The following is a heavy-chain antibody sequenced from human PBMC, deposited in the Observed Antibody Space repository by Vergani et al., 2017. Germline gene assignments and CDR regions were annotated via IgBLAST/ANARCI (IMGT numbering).Heavy chain of an antibody. CDR3: ARGIIAVAGTFPLDY. Sequence: QVQLVQSGAEVKKPGASVKFSCKASGYTFTGYYMHWVRQAPGQGLEWMGWINPNSGGTNYAQKFQGRVTMTRDTSISTAYMELSRLRSDDTAVYYCARGIIAVAGTFPLDYWGQGTLVTVSS. D-gene: IGHD6-19*01. CDR1: GYTFTGYY. V-gene: IGHV1-2*02. J-gene: IGHJ4*02. CDR2: INPNSGGT.